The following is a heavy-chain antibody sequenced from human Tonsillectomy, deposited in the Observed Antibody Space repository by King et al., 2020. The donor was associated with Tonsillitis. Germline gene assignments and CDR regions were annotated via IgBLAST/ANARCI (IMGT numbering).Heavy chain of an antibody. CDR1: GASISRSGYY. CDR2: VYDSGST. CDR3: ARHEXXEAAGYDAFDX. J-gene: IGHJ3*02. V-gene: IGHV4-39*01. D-gene: IGHD6-13*01. Sequence: QLQESGPGLLRPSETLSLTCTVSGASISRSGYYWGWIRQPPGKGLEWIGNVYDSGSTYYNPSLESRVTISVDTSKNQFSLRLSSVTAADTAVYYCARHEXXEAAGYDAFDXXGQGTMVIVSS.